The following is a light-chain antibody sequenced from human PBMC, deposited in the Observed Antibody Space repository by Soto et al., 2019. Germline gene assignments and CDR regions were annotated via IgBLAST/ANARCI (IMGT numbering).Light chain of an antibody. Sequence: IMVTQFPAPLSVSPGERATLSFRASQSVSSSYLAWYQQKPGLAPRLLIYDASSRATGIPDRFSGSGSGTDFTLTISRLEPEDFAVYYCQQYGSSQITFGQGTRLEIK. CDR3: QQYGSSQIT. J-gene: IGKJ5*01. CDR2: DAS. V-gene: IGKV3D-20*01. CDR1: QSVSSSY.